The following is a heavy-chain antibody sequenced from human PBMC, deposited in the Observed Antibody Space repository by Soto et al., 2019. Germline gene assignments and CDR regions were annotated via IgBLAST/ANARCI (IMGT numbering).Heavy chain of an antibody. V-gene: IGHV3-72*01. CDR2: TRNKANSYTT. J-gene: IGHJ4*02. D-gene: IGHD6-13*01. CDR3: AIVFGSSWYQALFDY. Sequence: GGSLRLSCAASGFTFSDHYMDWVRQAPGKGLEWVGRTRNKANSYTTEYAASVKGRFTISRDDSKNSLFLQMNSLKTEDTAVYYCAIVFGSSWYQALFDYWGPGSLVTGSS. CDR1: GFTFSDHY.